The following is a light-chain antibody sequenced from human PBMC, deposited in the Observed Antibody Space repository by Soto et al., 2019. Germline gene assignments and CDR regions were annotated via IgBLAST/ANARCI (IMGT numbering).Light chain of an antibody. Sequence: EIVLTQSPGTLSLSPGEGATLSCRASQSVSRYVAWYQQKPGQAPRLLIYGASTRATGIPARFSGSGSGTEFTLTISSLQSEDFAVYYCQQYNNWPRTFGQGTKVDIK. CDR2: GAS. CDR3: QQYNNWPRT. CDR1: QSVSRY. J-gene: IGKJ1*01. V-gene: IGKV3-15*01.